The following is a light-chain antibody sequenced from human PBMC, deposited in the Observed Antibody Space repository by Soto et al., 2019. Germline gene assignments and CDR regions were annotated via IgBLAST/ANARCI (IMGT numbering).Light chain of an antibody. J-gene: IGKJ4*01. CDR2: DAS. Sequence: EIVLTQSPATLSLSPGERVTLSCRASQSVGSYLAWYQQKPGQAPRLLIYDASNRATGIPARFSGSGSGTDFPLTISILEPEDVAVYYCQQRSNWPLTFGGGTKVEIK. CDR3: QQRSNWPLT. CDR1: QSVGSY. V-gene: IGKV3-11*01.